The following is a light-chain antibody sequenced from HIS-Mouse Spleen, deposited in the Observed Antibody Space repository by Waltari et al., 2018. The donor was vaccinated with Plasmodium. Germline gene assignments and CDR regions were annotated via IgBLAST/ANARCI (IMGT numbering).Light chain of an antibody. Sequence: QSALTQPASVSGSPGQSITISCTGPSSDVGSYNLVSWYQQNPGKAPKLMIYEGSKRPAGVSNRFSGSKSGNTASLTISGLQAEDEADYYCCSYAGSSTYVFGTGTKVTVL. CDR3: CSYAGSSTYV. J-gene: IGLJ1*01. CDR2: EGS. V-gene: IGLV2-23*01. CDR1: SSDVGSYNL.